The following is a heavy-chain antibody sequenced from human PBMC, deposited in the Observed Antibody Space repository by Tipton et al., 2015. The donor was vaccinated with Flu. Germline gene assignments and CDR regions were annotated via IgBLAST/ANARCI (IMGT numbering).Heavy chain of an antibody. CDR3: VKANSGSYYGAFDV. CDR2: VSSNGDNT. D-gene: IGHD1-26*01. CDR1: GFTFGDYA. V-gene: IGHV3-64D*06. Sequence: SLRLSCTASGFTFGDYAMTWVRQAPGKGLEHVLAVSSNGDNTYYTDSVKGRFTVSRDNSENTLYLQMSSLRAEDTAVYYCVKANSGSYYGAFDVWGQGTMVTVSS. J-gene: IGHJ3*01.